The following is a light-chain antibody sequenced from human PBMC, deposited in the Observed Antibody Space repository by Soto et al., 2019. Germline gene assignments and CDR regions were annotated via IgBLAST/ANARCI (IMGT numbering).Light chain of an antibody. J-gene: IGKJ1*01. CDR1: QSVSSN. CDR3: QQDKNWPPWT. CDR2: GAS. V-gene: IGKV3-15*01. Sequence: VMTQSPATLSVSPGERATLSCRASQSVSSNLAWYQQKPGQAPGRLIYGASTRATGIPARFSGSGTGTEGTHTSSSLQSEDCAVYDCQQDKNWPPWTVGQGTKGEIK.